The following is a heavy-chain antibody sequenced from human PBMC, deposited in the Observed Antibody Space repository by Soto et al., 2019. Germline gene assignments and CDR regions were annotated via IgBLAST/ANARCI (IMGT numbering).Heavy chain of an antibody. CDR1: GYSFTSYW. Sequence: LGESLKISCKGSGYSFTSYWISWVRQMPGKGLEWMGRIDPSDSYTNYSPSFQGHVTISADKSISTAYLQWSSLKASDTAMYYCARRGSGSYRSPYGMDVWGQGTTVTVSS. J-gene: IGHJ6*02. V-gene: IGHV5-10-1*01. CDR3: ARRGSGSYRSPYGMDV. D-gene: IGHD1-26*01. CDR2: IDPSDSYT.